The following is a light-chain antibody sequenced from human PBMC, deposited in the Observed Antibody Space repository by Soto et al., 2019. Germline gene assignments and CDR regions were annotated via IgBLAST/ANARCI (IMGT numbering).Light chain of an antibody. CDR2: EVT. V-gene: IGLV2-14*01. CDR1: SGDIGSYNR. J-gene: IGLJ1*01. Sequence: QSALTQPASVSGSPGQSITISCTGTSGDIGSYNRVSWYQQHPGKAPKLIINEVTDRPSGVSNRFSGSKSRNTASPPISGLQAEHEADYYCSSYTSSSTRVFATGSTVTVL. CDR3: SSYTSSSTRV.